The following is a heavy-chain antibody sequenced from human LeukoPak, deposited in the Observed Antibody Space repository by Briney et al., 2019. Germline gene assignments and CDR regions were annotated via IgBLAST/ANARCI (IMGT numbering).Heavy chain of an antibody. Sequence: PGVSLTLSCAASGFTFCSYWMSWARQAPGKGVAWVANIKQDESEKCYLDTVTSRVTISRDNAKTTLYLQMNSLRAEDTAVYYCARVKTDYHDSSGHDAFDIWGQGTMVTVSS. D-gene: IGHD3-22*01. CDR1: GFTFCSYW. V-gene: IGHV3-7*01. CDR2: IKQDESEK. CDR3: ARVKTDYHDSSGHDAFDI. J-gene: IGHJ3*02.